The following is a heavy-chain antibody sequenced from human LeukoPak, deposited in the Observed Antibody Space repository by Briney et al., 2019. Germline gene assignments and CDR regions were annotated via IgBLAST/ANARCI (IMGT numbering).Heavy chain of an antibody. CDR2: ISTSGRT. CDR3: ARGPLNGITEYFQH. Sequence: SETLSLTCTVSGGSISSGRYYWSWIRQPAGKGLEWIGRISTSGRTDYNPSLKSRVTISVDTSKNQFSLKLSSVTAADTAVYYCARGPLNGITEYFQHWGQGTLVTVSS. J-gene: IGHJ1*01. D-gene: IGHD3-9*01. V-gene: IGHV4-61*02. CDR1: GGSISSGRYY.